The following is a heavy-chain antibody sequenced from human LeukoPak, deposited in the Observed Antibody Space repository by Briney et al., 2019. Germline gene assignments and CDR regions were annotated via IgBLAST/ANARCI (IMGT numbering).Heavy chain of an antibody. CDR2: NFYSGFT. CDR1: GGPLSSGGYY. Sequence: SETLSLTCTVSGGPLSSGGYYWSWIRQLPGKGLEWIGYNFYSGFTYYNPSLKSRITISVDTSKNQFSLSLSSVTAADTAVYYCARVGRGGTTVEYWGQGTLVTVSS. CDR3: ARVGRGGTTVEY. V-gene: IGHV4-31*03. D-gene: IGHD1-7*01. J-gene: IGHJ4*02.